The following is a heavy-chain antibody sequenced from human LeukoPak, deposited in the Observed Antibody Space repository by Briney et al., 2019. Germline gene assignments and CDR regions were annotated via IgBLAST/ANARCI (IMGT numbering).Heavy chain of an antibody. J-gene: IGHJ4*02. Sequence: ASVKVSCKASGYTFTSYAMNWVRQAPGQGLEWMGWINTNTGNPTYAQGFTGRFVFSLDTSVSTAYLQISSLKAEDTAVYYCARGHQRITMVRGVIMEFEYWGQGTLVTVSS. V-gene: IGHV7-4-1*02. D-gene: IGHD3-10*01. CDR1: GYTFTSYA. CDR3: ARGHQRITMVRGVIMEFEY. CDR2: INTNTGNP.